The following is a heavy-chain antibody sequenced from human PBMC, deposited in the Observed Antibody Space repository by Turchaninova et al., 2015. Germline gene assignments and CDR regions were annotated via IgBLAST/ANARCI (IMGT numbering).Heavy chain of an antibody. Sequence: QVHLVQSGAEVKKPGASVKISCKASGYTFTSYYMHWVRQAPGQGLEWMGIINPSGGSKSYAKKVQGRVTMTRDTDTSTDYMEVSSLRSEDTAVYYCARGIREYSSSWYWFDPWGQGTLVTVSS. J-gene: IGHJ5*02. D-gene: IGHD6-13*01. CDR3: ARGIREYSSSWYWFDP. V-gene: IGHV1-46*01. CDR1: GYTFTSYY. CDR2: INPSGGSK.